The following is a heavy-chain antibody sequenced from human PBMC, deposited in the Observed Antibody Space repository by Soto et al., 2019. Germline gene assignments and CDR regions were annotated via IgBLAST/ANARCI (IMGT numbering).Heavy chain of an antibody. J-gene: IGHJ4*02. Sequence: GGSLRLSCAASGFTFSSFAMSWVRQAPGKGLEWVSGISDSGGSTHYADSVKGRFTISRDNSKNTLYLQMDSLRAEDTAVYYCAVLSYPIDYWGQGTLVTVSS. V-gene: IGHV3-23*01. CDR3: AVLSYPIDY. CDR2: ISDSGGST. CDR1: GFTFSSFA. D-gene: IGHD3-16*01.